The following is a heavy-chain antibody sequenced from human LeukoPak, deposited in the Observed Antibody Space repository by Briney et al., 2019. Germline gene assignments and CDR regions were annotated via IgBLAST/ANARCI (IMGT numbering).Heavy chain of an antibody. V-gene: IGHV4-34*01. D-gene: IGHD2-15*01. Sequence: SETLSLTCAVYGGSFSGYYWSWIRQPPGKGLDWIGEINHSGSTNYNPSLKSRVTISVDTSKNQFSLKLSSVTAADTAVYYCARGDRYCSGGSCYSGEYYYMDVWGKGTTVTVSS. CDR2: INHSGST. CDR3: ARGDRYCSGGSCYSGEYYYMDV. J-gene: IGHJ6*03. CDR1: GGSFSGYY.